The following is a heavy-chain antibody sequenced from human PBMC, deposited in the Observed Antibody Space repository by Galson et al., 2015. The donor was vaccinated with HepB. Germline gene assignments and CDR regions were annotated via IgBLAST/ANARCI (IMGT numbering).Heavy chain of an antibody. V-gene: IGHV1-18*01. CDR2: ISPYSGNT. Sequence: SVKVSCKASGYTFTSYGISWVRQAPGQGLEWMGWISPYSGNTNYAQKLQGRVTMTRDTSTSTAYMELRSLRSDDTAVYFCARLVSSNWAYYFDYWGQGTLVTVSS. D-gene: IGHD6-13*01. CDR1: GYTFTSYG. J-gene: IGHJ4*02. CDR3: ARLVSSNWAYYFDY.